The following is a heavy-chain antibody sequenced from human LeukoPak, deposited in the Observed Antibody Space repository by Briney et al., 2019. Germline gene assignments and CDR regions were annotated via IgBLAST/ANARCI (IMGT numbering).Heavy chain of an antibody. CDR1: GYTFTGYY. CDR3: ARDGGGYCTSGVCFLHRNWFDP. J-gene: IGHJ5*02. D-gene: IGHD2-8*01. CDR2: INPNSGGT. Sequence: ASVKVSCKASGYTFTGYYMHWVRQAPGQGLEWMGWINPNSGGTNYAQKFQGRVTMTRDTSISTAYMELSRLRSDDTAVYYCARDGGGYCTSGVCFLHRNWFDPWGQGTLVTVSS. V-gene: IGHV1-2*02.